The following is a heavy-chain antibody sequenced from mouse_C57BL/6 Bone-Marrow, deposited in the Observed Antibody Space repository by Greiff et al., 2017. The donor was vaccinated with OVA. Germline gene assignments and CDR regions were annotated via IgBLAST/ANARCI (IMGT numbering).Heavy chain of an antibody. V-gene: IGHV5-16*01. Sequence: EVQVVESEGGLVQPGSSMKLSCTASGFTFSDYYMAWVRQVPEKGLEWVANINYDGSSTYYLDSLKSRFIISRDNAKNILYLQMSSLKSEDTATYYCARDRINYYGSSFWYFDVWGTGTTVTVSS. CDR2: INYDGSST. CDR3: ARDRINYYGSSFWYFDV. D-gene: IGHD1-1*01. CDR1: GFTFSDYY. J-gene: IGHJ1*03.